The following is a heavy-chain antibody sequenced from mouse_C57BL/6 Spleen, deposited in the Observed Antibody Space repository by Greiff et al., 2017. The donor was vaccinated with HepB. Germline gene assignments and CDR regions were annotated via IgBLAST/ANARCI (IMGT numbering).Heavy chain of an antibody. J-gene: IGHJ4*01. Sequence: VQLQQSGPELVKPGASVKISCKASGYAFSSSWMNWVKQRPGKGLEWIGRIYPGDGDTNYNGKFKGKATLTADKSSSTAYMQLSSLTSEDSAVYFCARRKIYYGSSYDAMDYWGQGTSVTVSS. CDR1: GYAFSSSW. CDR2: IYPGDGDT. CDR3: ARRKIYYGSSYDAMDY. V-gene: IGHV1-82*01. D-gene: IGHD1-1*01.